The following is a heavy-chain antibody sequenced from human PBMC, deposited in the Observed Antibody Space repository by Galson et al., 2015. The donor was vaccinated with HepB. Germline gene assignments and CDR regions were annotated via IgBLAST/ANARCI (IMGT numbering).Heavy chain of an antibody. CDR1: GFTFSSYA. V-gene: IGHV3-23*01. Sequence: SLRLSCAASGFTFSSYAMGWARQAPGKGLEWVSAISGSGGSTYYADSVKGRFTISRDNSKNTLYLQMNSLRAEDTAVYYCAKDIYESSGYHCWGQGILVTVSS. CDR2: ISGSGGST. J-gene: IGHJ4*02. CDR3: AKDIYESSGYHC. D-gene: IGHD3-22*01.